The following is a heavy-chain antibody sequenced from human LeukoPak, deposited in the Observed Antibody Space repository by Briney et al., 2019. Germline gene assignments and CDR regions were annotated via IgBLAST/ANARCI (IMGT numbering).Heavy chain of an antibody. CDR3: ARDRAYSGYDYTSDY. Sequence: SETLSLTCTLSGGSITDYYWSWIRQPPGKGLEWIRYIYYSGTTYYNPSLKSRVTVSVDTSKNQFSLKLNSVTAADTAVYYCARDRAYSGYDYTSDYWGQGTLVTVSS. J-gene: IGHJ4*02. CDR2: IYYSGTT. D-gene: IGHD5-12*01. CDR1: GGSITDYY. V-gene: IGHV4-30-4*08.